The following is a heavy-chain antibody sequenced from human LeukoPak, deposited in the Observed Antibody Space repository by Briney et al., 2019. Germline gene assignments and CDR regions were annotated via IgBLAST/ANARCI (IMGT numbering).Heavy chain of an antibody. Sequence: PGGSLRLSCAASGFTFSSYDMHWVRQATGKGLEWVSAIGTAGDTYCPGSVKGRFTISRENAKNSLYLQMNSLRAGDTAVYYCARGPAAPTVTTDYYYYGMDVWGQGTTVTVSS. J-gene: IGHJ6*02. CDR2: IGTAGDT. D-gene: IGHD4-17*01. V-gene: IGHV3-13*01. CDR3: ARGPAAPTVTTDYYYYGMDV. CDR1: GFTFSSYD.